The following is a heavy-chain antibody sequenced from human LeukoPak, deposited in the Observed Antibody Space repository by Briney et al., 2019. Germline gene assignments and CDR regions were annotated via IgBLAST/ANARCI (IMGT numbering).Heavy chain of an antibody. CDR1: GYTFTSYG. V-gene: IGHV1-18*01. CDR2: ISPYNGAT. Sequence: ASVKVSFNASGYTFTSYGFSWVRQAPGQGLAWLAWISPYNGATNHARKLQGRVTVTTDTSTRIAYMELRSLRSDDTAVYYCARDEKKSCSGGSCYYFDYWGQGTLVTVSS. D-gene: IGHD2-15*01. CDR3: ARDEKKSCSGGSCYYFDY. J-gene: IGHJ4*02.